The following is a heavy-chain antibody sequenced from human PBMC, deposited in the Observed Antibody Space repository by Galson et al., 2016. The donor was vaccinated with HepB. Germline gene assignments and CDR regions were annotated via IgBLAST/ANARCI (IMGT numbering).Heavy chain of an antibody. CDR2: IWYDGNNK. CDR3: ARDLGIAATFNADYYNYGLDF. CDR1: GFRFSSYG. D-gene: IGHD6-13*01. V-gene: IGHV3-33*07. J-gene: IGHJ6*04. Sequence: SLRLSCAASGFRFSSYGMSWVRQAPGKGLEWVALIWYDGNNKYYADSVRGRFAISRDNSENTLYLQLNSLRAEDTAVYYCARDLGIAATFNADYYNYGLDFWGKGTTVIVSS.